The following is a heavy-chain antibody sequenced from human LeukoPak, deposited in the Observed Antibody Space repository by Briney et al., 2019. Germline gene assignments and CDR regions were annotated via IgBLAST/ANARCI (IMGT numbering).Heavy chain of an antibody. Sequence: SVKVSCKASGGTFSSYAISWVRQAPGQGLEWMSGIIPIFGTANYAQKFQGRVTITTDESTSTAYMELSSLRSEDTAVYYCARAGSSIAARRDYNWFDPWGRGTLVTVSS. J-gene: IGHJ5*02. D-gene: IGHD6-6*01. CDR2: IIPIFGTA. V-gene: IGHV1-69*05. CDR1: GGTFSSYA. CDR3: ARAGSSIAARRDYNWFDP.